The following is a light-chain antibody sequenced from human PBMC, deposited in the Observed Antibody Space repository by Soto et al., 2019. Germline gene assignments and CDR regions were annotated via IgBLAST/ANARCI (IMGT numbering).Light chain of an antibody. Sequence: DIQMTQSPSTLSASVGDRATITCRASQSIIYWLAWFQQKAGKAPKLLIYEASRLESGVPSRISGSGSGTEFTLTISSLQPDDFATYYCQQYTSYPWTFGQGTKVDI. CDR1: QSIIYW. CDR3: QQYTSYPWT. J-gene: IGKJ1*01. V-gene: IGKV1-5*03. CDR2: EAS.